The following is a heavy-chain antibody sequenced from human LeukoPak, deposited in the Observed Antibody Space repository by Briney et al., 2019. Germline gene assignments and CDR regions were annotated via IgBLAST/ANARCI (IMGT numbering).Heavy chain of an antibody. J-gene: IGHJ4*02. V-gene: IGHV3-74*01. CDR2: ISSDGHST. CDR1: GFTFSNYW. Sequence: GGSLRLSCAASGFTFSNYWMHWVRQLPVPGKGLVWVSRISSDGHSTRYASSVRGRFTISRDNSKNTLYLQMNSLRAEDTAVYYCAKDGGRWQWLVAFFDYWGQGTLVTVSS. CDR3: AKDGGRWQWLVAFFDY. D-gene: IGHD6-19*01.